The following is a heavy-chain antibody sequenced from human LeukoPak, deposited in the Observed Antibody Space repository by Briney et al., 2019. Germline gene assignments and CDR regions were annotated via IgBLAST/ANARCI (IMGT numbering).Heavy chain of an antibody. V-gene: IGHV3-21*01. D-gene: IGHD2-21*02. CDR2: ISSSSNYI. J-gene: IGHJ4*02. CDR1: GFTFSSYS. Sequence: GGSLRLSCAASGFTFSSYSMNWVRQAPGKGLEWVSSISSSSNYIYYADSVKGRFTISRDNAKNSLYLQMNSLRPEDTAVYYCARGPGVVTTGWGQGTLVTVSS. CDR3: ARGPGVVTTG.